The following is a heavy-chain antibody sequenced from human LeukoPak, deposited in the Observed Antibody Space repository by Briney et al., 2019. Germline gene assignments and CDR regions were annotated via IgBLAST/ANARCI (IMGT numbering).Heavy chain of an antibody. V-gene: IGHV4-39*01. CDR3: ARVTSMTVYYYYYMDV. D-gene: IGHD2-21*02. CDR1: GGSISSSSYY. CDR2: IYYSGST. Sequence: SETLSLTCTVSGGSISSSSYYWGWIRQPPGKGLEWIGSIYYSGSTYYNPSLKSRVTISVDTSKNQLSLKLSSVTAADTAVYYCARVTSMTVYYYYYMDVWGKGTTVTVSS. J-gene: IGHJ6*03.